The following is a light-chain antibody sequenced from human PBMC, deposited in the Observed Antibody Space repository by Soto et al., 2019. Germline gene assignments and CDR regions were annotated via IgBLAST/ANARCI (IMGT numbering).Light chain of an antibody. CDR1: RTIASY. CDR2: AAS. V-gene: IGKV1-39*02. CDR3: QKYNNWPQT. J-gene: IGKJ1*01. Sequence: DIQMTHSPSSLSASVGDRVTITFRASRTIASYVNWYQQKPGKAPNLLIYAASSLQPGIPARFSGSGSGTEFTLTISSLQSEDFAVYYCQKYNNWPQTCGQGNKVDIK.